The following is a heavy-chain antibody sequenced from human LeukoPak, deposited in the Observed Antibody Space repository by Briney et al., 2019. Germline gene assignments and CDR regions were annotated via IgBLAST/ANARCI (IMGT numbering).Heavy chain of an antibody. Sequence: GASVKVSCKASGYTFTIYGVSWVRQAPGQGLEWMGWISAYNGNTNYAQNFQGRVTMTTDTSTSTAYMELRNLRSDDTAVYYCARSIQVRGVFDYWGQGTLVTVSS. J-gene: IGHJ4*02. CDR1: GYTFTIYG. CDR2: ISAYNGNT. D-gene: IGHD3-10*01. V-gene: IGHV1-18*01. CDR3: ARSIQVRGVFDY.